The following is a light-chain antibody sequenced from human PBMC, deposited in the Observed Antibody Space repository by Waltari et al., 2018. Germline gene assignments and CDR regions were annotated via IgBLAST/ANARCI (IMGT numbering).Light chain of an antibody. CDR3: SSYAGSNNLV. J-gene: IGLJ2*01. CDR1: SSDVGGYNY. V-gene: IGLV2-8*01. Sequence: QSALTQPPPASGSPGQSVSLSCTGTSSDVGGYNYVSWYQQHTGKAPKLMNYAVSKRPSGVPDRFSGSKSGNTASLTVSGLQAEDEADYYCSSYAGSNNLVFGGGTKLTVL. CDR2: AVS.